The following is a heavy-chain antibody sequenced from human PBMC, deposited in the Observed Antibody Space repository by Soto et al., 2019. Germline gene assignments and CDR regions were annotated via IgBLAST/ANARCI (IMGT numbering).Heavy chain of an antibody. CDR3: ARDRYGSGSLFDS. Sequence: PGGSLRLSCTASGFTFSSYWMSWVRQAPGKGLGWVANIKEDGSGKYYVDSVKGRFTISRDNAKQSLYLQMNSLRDEDTAVYYCARDRYGSGSLFDSWGQGTLVTVSS. V-gene: IGHV3-7*01. D-gene: IGHD3-10*01. J-gene: IGHJ4*02. CDR2: IKEDGSGK. CDR1: GFTFSSYW.